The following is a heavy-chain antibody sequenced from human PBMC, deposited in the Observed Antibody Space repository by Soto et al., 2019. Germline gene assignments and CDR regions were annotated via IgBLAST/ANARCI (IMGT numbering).Heavy chain of an antibody. CDR3: AKAGDYHGSASYFPLDY. CDR1: GFTFSTYA. CDR2: ISGSGGRT. V-gene: IGHV3-23*01. Sequence: EVQLLESGGVLVQPGGSLRLSCAASGFTFSTYAMTWVRQAPGKGLEWVSSISGSGGRTYYADSVRGRFTLSRDNSNNTVYRQTNSLRAEDTAVYYCAKAGDYHGSASYFPLDYGGQGTLVPVSS. D-gene: IGHD3-10*01. J-gene: IGHJ4*02.